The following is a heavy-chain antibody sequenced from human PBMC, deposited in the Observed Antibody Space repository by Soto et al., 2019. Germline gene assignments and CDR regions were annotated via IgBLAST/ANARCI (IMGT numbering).Heavy chain of an antibody. CDR3: ARDGSDDILTGLIRPYYYYYMDV. V-gene: IGHV3-33*01. D-gene: IGHD3-9*01. Sequence: GGSLRLSCAASGFTFSSYGMHWVRQAPGKGLEWVAVIWYDGSNKYYADSVKGRFTISRENSKNTLYLQMNSLRAEDTAVYYCARDGSDDILTGLIRPYYYYYMDVWGKGTTVTVSS. CDR2: IWYDGSNK. CDR1: GFTFSSYG. J-gene: IGHJ6*03.